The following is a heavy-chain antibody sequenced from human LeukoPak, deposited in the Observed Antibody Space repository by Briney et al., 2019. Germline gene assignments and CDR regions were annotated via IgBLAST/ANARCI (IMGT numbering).Heavy chain of an antibody. D-gene: IGHD3-10*01. CDR1: GFTFSSYE. Sequence: GGSLRLSCAASGFTFSSYEMNWVRQAPGKGLEWVSYISSSGSTIYYADSVKGRFTISRDNAKNSLYLQMNSLRAEDTAVYYCARVYYYGSGTYMDVWGKGTTVTISS. CDR2: ISSSGSTI. J-gene: IGHJ6*03. CDR3: ARVYYYGSGTYMDV. V-gene: IGHV3-48*03.